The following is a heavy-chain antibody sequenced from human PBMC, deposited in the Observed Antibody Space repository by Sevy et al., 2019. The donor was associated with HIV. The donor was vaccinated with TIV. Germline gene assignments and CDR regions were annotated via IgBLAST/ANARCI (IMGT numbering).Heavy chain of an antibody. V-gene: IGHV5-10-1*01. J-gene: IGHJ6*02. D-gene: IGHD2-2*01. CDR1: GYSFSNYW. CDR2: IDPSDSYT. CDR3: VRHGGGGCSGTRCLGYYYYGMDV. Sequence: GESLKISCKGSGYSFSNYWISWVCQMPGKGLEWMGRIDPSDSYTTYSPSFQGHVTISSDKSMSTAYLQWRILKASDTAMYYCVRHGGGGCSGTRCLGYYYYGMDVWGQGTTVTVSS.